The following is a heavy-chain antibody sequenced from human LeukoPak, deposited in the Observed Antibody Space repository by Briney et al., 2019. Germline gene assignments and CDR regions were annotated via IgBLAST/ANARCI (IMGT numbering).Heavy chain of an antibody. J-gene: IGHJ4*02. CDR1: GGSISSGDYY. D-gene: IGHD3-22*01. CDR2: IYYSGST. Sequence: SETLSLTCTVSGGSISSGDYYWSWIRQPPGKGLEWIGYIYYSGSTYYNPSLKSRVTISVDTSKNQFSLKLSSVTAADTAVYYCARAPQGHYYDSSGYYYIDYWGQGTLVTVSS. V-gene: IGHV4-30-4*01. CDR3: ARAPQGHYYDSSGYYYIDY.